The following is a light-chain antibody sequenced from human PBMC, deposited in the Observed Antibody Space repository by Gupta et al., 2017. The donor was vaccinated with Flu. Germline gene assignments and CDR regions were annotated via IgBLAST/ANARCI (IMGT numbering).Light chain of an antibody. CDR1: QNISSY. Sequence: DIQMTHSPSSLSASVGDRVTITCRASQNISSYLNWYQQKPGKAPKLLIYAASSLQSGVPSRFSGSGSGTDFTLTISSLQPEDFATYYCQQSYSTFYSFGQGTKLEIK. J-gene: IGKJ2*03. V-gene: IGKV1-39*01. CDR3: QQSYSTFYS. CDR2: AAS.